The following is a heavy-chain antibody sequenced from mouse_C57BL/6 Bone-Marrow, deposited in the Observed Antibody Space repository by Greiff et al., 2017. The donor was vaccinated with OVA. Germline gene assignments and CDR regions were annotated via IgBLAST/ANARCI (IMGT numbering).Heavy chain of an antibody. J-gene: IGHJ2*01. Sequence: QVQLKQPGAELVMPGASVKLSCKASGYTFTSYWMHWVKQRPGQGLEWIGEIDPSDSYTNYNQKFKGKSTLTVDKSSSTAYMQLSSLTSEDSAVYYCARESTMVTTKYFDYWGQGTTLTVSS. CDR3: ARESTMVTTKYFDY. D-gene: IGHD2-2*01. CDR2: IDPSDSYT. V-gene: IGHV1-69*01. CDR1: GYTFTSYW.